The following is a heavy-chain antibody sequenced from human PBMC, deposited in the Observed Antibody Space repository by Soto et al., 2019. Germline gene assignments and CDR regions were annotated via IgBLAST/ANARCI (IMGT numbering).Heavy chain of an antibody. CDR2: LDYSGST. Sequence: SETLSLTCTVSGGSVSNANNYCSWIRQPPGKGLEWIGYLDYSGSTNYNPSLKSRVTISVDTSMNQFSLKLTSMTAADTAVYYCARGVRLCSGGSFWGGWFDAWRQVTLVTVS. D-gene: IGHD2-15*01. CDR3: ARGVRLCSGGSFWGGWFDA. J-gene: IGHJ5*02. V-gene: IGHV4-61*01. CDR1: GGSVSNANNY.